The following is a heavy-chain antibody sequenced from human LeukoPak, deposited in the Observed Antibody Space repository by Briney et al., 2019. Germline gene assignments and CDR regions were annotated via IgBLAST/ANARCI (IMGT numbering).Heavy chain of an antibody. CDR3: AKTDYYGSGSYKWEYFQH. D-gene: IGHD3-10*01. CDR1: GFTFSSHA. Sequence: GGSLRLSCAASGFTFSSHAMSWVRQAPGKGLEWVSAISSGGGSTYYADSVKGRFTISRDNSKNTLYLQMNSLRAEDTAVYYCAKTDYYGSGSYKWEYFQHWGQGTLVTVSS. CDR2: ISSGGGST. J-gene: IGHJ1*01. V-gene: IGHV3-23*01.